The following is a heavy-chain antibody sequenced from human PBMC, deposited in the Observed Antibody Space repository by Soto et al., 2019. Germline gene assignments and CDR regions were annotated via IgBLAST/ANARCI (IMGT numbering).Heavy chain of an antibody. CDR3: ARRYSYGPLYI. V-gene: IGHV4-39*01. J-gene: IGHJ3*02. CDR1: GGSISSSSYY. D-gene: IGHD5-18*01. CDR2: IYYSGST. Sequence: QLQLQESGPGLVKPSETLSLTCTVSGGSISSSSYYWGWIRQPPGKGLEWIGSIYYSGSTYYNPSLKSRVTISVDTSKNQFSLKLSSVTAADTAVYYCARRYSYGPLYIWGQGTMVTVSS.